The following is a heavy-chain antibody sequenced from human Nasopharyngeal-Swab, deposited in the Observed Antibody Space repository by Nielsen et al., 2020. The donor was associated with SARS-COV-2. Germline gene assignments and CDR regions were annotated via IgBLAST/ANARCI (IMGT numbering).Heavy chain of an antibody. CDR2: IYPSGST. J-gene: IGHJ4*02. Sequence: SETLSLTCTVSGGSISSGGYYWSWIRQPAGKGLEWIGRIYPSGSTNYNPSLKSRVTISLDTSKNQFSLKLSSVTAADTAVYYCARYGWGLFDYWGQGTLVTVSS. V-gene: IGHV4-61*02. D-gene: IGHD6-19*01. CDR3: ARYGWGLFDY. CDR1: GGSISSGGYY.